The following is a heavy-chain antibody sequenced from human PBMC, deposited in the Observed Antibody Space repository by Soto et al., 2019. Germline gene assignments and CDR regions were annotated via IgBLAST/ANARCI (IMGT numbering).Heavy chain of an antibody. Sequence: GSLRLSCAASGFTFSSYWMHWVRQAPGKGLVCVSRINSDGSSTSYADSVKGRFTISRDNAKNTLYLQMNSLRAEDTDVYYGARDRTEQQMVLGDDFDIWGQGTMVTVSS. D-gene: IGHD6-13*01. CDR3: ARDRTEQQMVLGDDFDI. CDR1: GFTFSSYW. J-gene: IGHJ3*02. V-gene: IGHV3-74*01. CDR2: INSDGSST.